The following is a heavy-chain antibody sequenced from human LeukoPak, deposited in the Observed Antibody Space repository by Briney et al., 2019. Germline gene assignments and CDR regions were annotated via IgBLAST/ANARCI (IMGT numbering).Heavy chain of an antibody. D-gene: IGHD2-15*01. CDR2: IYYSGST. Sequence: PSETLSLTCGVSGGSISSSSYDWGWIRQPPGKGLEWIGTIYYSGSTYYNPSLKSRVTISADTSKNQFSLKLSSVTAADTAVYYCTLGGSPKPFDYWGQGTLVTVSS. J-gene: IGHJ4*02. CDR1: GGSISSSSYD. CDR3: TLGGSPKPFDY. V-gene: IGHV4-39*01.